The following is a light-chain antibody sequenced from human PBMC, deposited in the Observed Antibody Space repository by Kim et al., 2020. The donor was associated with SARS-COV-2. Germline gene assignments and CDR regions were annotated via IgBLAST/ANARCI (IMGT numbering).Light chain of an antibody. V-gene: IGKV3-20*01. Sequence: SPGERATISCRASPSVRSNFLAWSQQRRGHAPRLLIFAAASRATGIPDRFSGSGSGTDFTLTIGRLEAEDFAVYYCQQYGSLPLTFGGGTKVDIK. J-gene: IGKJ4*01. CDR2: AAA. CDR3: QQYGSLPLT. CDR1: PSVRSNF.